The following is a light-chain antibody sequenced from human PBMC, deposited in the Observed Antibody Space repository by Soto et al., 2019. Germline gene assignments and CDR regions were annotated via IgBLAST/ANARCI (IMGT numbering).Light chain of an antibody. CDR1: QSLLDSKGYNL. CDR3: TQALQTPPP. Sequence: DIVMTQFPLSLTVTPGEPASISCRSSQSLLDSKGYNLMDWYLQKPGQPPQLLIYLGSNRASGVPDRISGRGSGTDFTLKISRVQAEDVWVYYCTQALQTPPPFGQGTKEEIQ. J-gene: IGKJ1*01. CDR2: LGS. V-gene: IGKV2-28*01.